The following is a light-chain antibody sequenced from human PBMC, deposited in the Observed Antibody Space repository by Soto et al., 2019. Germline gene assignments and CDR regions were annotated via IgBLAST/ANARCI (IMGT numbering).Light chain of an antibody. Sequence: EIVLTQSPGTLSLSPGERATLSCRASQSVTSSYLAWYQQKPGQAPRLLIYGASSRATGIPDMFSGSGSGTDFTLTISRLEPEDFAVYYCQQYGSSPPLSFGGGTKAEIK. V-gene: IGKV3-20*01. CDR1: QSVTSSY. CDR2: GAS. CDR3: QQYGSSPPLS. J-gene: IGKJ4*01.